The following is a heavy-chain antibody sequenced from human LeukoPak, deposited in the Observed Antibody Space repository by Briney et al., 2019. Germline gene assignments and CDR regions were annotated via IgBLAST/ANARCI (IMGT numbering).Heavy chain of an antibody. D-gene: IGHD3-22*01. V-gene: IGHV4-59*08. CDR2: IYRSGLT. J-gene: IGHJ4*01. Sequence: SETLSLTCSVSGGSVTSYYWNWIRQTPDKGLEWIAYIYRSGLTRYNPSLKSRVTISMDTSKNQISLKVASVTAADTGFYYCARTYGSTAYHFWGHGTQVTVSS. CDR1: GGSVTSYY. CDR3: ARTYGSTAYHF.